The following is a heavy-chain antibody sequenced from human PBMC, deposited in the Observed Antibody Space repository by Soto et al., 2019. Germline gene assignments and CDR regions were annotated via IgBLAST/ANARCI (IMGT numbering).Heavy chain of an antibody. Sequence: QVQLVQSGAEVKKPGASVKVSCKASGYTFTSYGISWVRQAPGQGLEWMGWISAYNGNTNYAQKLQGRVTMTTDTSTSTAYIELRSLRSDDTAVYYCARETPYYGAGSFPDYWGQGTLVTVAS. CDR1: GYTFTSYG. CDR2: ISAYNGNT. J-gene: IGHJ4*02. V-gene: IGHV1-18*01. D-gene: IGHD3-10*01. CDR3: ARETPYYGAGSFPDY.